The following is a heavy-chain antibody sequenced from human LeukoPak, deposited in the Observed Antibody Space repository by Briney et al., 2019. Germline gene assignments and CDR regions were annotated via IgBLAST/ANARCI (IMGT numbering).Heavy chain of an antibody. Sequence: GVPVKVSCKASGYTFTSYHINWVRQATGQGLEWMGWMNPNNGDSGYAQKFQGRVTITRDTSISTAYMELRSLRSEDTAVYFCARTTSFTASGYDYWGQGTLVTVSS. D-gene: IGHD6-25*01. J-gene: IGHJ4*02. V-gene: IGHV1-8*03. CDR2: MNPNNGDS. CDR1: GYTFTSYH. CDR3: ARTTSFTASGYDY.